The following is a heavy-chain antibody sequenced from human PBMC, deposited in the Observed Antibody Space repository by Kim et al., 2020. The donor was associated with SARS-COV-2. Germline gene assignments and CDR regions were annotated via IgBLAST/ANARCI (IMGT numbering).Heavy chain of an antibody. CDR2: FSPASFSP. J-gene: IGHJ6*04. CDR3: ATGSITIFGVVPRYGMDV. CDR1: GYTLTELS. D-gene: IGHD3-3*01. V-gene: IGHV1-24*01. Sequence: ASVKVSCKVSGYTLTELSMHWVRQAPGTGLACLCFFSPASFSPIYSHQFHGRVTMTEDTSTDTADMELSSLRSEDTAVYYCATGSITIFGVVPRYGMDVWGKGTPVTVAS.